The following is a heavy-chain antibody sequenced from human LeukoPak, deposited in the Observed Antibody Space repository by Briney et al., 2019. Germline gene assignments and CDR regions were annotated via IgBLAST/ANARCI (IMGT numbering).Heavy chain of an antibody. Sequence: GGSLRLSCAASGSTFGDYGMSWVRQAPGKGLEWVSGINWNGGSTGYADSVKGRFTISRDNAKNSLYLQMNSLRAEDTALYYCARDLRPSGSDAFDIWGQGTMVTVSS. CDR2: INWNGGST. CDR3: ARDLRPSGSDAFDI. J-gene: IGHJ3*02. D-gene: IGHD5-12*01. CDR1: GSTFGDYG. V-gene: IGHV3-20*04.